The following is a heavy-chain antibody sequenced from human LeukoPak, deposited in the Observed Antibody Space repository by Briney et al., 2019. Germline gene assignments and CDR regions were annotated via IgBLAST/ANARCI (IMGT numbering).Heavy chain of an antibody. D-gene: IGHD1-14*01. J-gene: IGHJ4*02. V-gene: IGHV1-69*05. CDR3: AGHREPDFFDY. CDR2: IIPIFGTA. CDR1: GYTFTGYY. Sequence: SVKVSCKASGYTFTGYYMHWVRQAPGQGLEWMGGIIPIFGTANYAQKFQGRVTITTDESTSTAYMELSSLRSEDTAVYYCAGHREPDFFDYWGQGTLVTVSS.